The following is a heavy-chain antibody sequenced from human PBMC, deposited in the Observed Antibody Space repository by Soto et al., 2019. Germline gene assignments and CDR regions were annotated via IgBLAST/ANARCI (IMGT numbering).Heavy chain of an antibody. V-gene: IGHV4-59*01. Sequence: QVQLQESGPGLVKPSETLSLICIVSSGSISNYNWSWVRQPPGKGLEWMGYIYYSGGTRYNPSLMSRVTISVDTSKNQFSLKLSSVIAADTAVYYCARSGSSDHDDAFDIWGQGTMVTVSS. D-gene: IGHD3-22*01. CDR3: ARSGSSDHDDAFDI. J-gene: IGHJ3*02. CDR1: SGSISNYN. CDR2: IYYSGGT.